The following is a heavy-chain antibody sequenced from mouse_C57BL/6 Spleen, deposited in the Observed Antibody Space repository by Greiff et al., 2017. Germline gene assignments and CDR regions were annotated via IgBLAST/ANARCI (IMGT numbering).Heavy chain of an antibody. CDR3: ARFGSSYLYYAMDY. D-gene: IGHD1-1*01. Sequence: EVQLQQSGPELVKPGASVKISCKASGYSFTGYYMNWVKQSPEKSLEWIGEINPSTGGTTYNQKFKAKATLTVDKSFSTAYMQLKSLTSEDSAVYYCARFGSSYLYYAMDYWGQGTSVTVSS. V-gene: IGHV1-42*01. CDR2: INPSTGGT. CDR1: GYSFTGYY. J-gene: IGHJ4*01.